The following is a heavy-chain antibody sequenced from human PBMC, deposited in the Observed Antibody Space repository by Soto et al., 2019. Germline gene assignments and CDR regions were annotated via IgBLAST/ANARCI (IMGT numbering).Heavy chain of an antibody. D-gene: IGHD2-15*01. CDR3: ARHPDRLYCSGGSCYQHYFDY. J-gene: IGHJ4*02. CDR1: GGSISSSSYY. CDR2: IYYSGST. V-gene: IGHV4-39*01. Sequence: SETLSLTCTVSGGSISSSSYYWGWIRQPPGKGLEWIGSIYYSGSTYYNPSLKSRVTISVDTSKNQFSLKLSSVTAADTAVYYCARHPDRLYCSGGSCYQHYFDYWGQGTLVTVSS.